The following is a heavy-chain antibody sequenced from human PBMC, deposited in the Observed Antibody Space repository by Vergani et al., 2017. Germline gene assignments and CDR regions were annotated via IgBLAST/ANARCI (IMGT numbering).Heavy chain of an antibody. CDR2: ISHTGGT. V-gene: IGHV4-34*01. CDR3: ARHLRGYSYGVFDY. J-gene: IGHJ4*02. Sequence: QVQLQQWGAGLLKPSETLSLSCSVYNGSLSGYYWNLVRQSPGQGLQWIGEISHTGGTNYNPSLQSRVTMSIDTSKNHFSLRLSSVTAADTAVYYCARHLRGYSYGVFDYWGQGREVTVSS. CDR1: NGSLSGYY. D-gene: IGHD5-18*01.